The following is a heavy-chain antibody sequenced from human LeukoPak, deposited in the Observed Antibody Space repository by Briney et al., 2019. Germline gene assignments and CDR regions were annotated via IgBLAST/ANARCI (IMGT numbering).Heavy chain of an antibody. V-gene: IGHV4-34*01. J-gene: IGHJ6*03. CDR3: ARDSPADCSSTSCYFPDPYYYYYMDV. CDR2: IYYSGST. Sequence: SETLSLTCAVYGGSFSGYYWSWIRQPPGKGLEWIGSIYYSGSTYYNPSLKSRVTISVDTSKNQFSLKLSSVTAADTAVYYCARDSPADCSSTSCYFPDPYYYYYMDVWGKGTTVTVSS. CDR1: GGSFSGYY. D-gene: IGHD2-2*01.